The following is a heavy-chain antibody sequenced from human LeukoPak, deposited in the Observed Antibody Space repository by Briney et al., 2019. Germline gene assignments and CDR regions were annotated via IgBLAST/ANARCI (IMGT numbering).Heavy chain of an antibody. V-gene: IGHV4-30-4*01. J-gene: IGHJ4*02. CDR2: IYYSGST. CDR1: GGSISSGDYY. D-gene: IGHD3-22*01. CDR3: ASTRSTTYYYDSSGYYPFDY. Sequence: SETLSLTCTVSGGSISSGDYYWSWIRQPPGKGLEWIGYIYYSGSTNYNPSLKSRVTISVDTSKNQFSLKLSSVTAADTAVYYCASTRSTTYYYDSSGYYPFDYWGQGTLVTVSS.